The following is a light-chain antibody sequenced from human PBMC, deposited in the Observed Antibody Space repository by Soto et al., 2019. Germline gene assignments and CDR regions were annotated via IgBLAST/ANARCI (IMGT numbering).Light chain of an antibody. J-gene: IGKJ4*01. Sequence: QLTQSPSSLSASVVDRVTITCLASQVIATHVAWYQQKPGQAPNLLIYAASTLQSGVPSRFSGGGSGTDFTLTISSLQPEDFATYYCQQLSSYPLTFGGGTKVDIK. CDR3: QQLSSYPLT. V-gene: IGKV1-9*01. CDR2: AAS. CDR1: QVIATH.